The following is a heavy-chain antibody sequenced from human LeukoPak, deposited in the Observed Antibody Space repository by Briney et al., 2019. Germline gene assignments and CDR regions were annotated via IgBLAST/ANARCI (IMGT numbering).Heavy chain of an antibody. CDR2: IKQDGSEK. D-gene: IGHD3-22*01. J-gene: IGHJ3*02. Sequence: GGSLRLSCAASGFTFSSYWMSWVRQAPGKGLEWVANIKQDGSEKYYVVSVKGRFTISRDNAKNSLYLQMNSLRAEDTAVYYCAREGGYDSSGYPDAFDIWGQGTMVTVSS. CDR3: AREGGYDSSGYPDAFDI. CDR1: GFTFSSYW. V-gene: IGHV3-7*01.